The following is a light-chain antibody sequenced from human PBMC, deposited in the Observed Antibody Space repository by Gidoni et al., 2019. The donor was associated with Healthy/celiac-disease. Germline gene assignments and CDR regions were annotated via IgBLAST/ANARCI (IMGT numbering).Light chain of an antibody. CDR3: QQYNNWPPWT. V-gene: IGKV3-15*01. Sequence: EIVMTQSQATRSVAPGERATLSCRASQSVSSNLAWYQQKPGQAPRLLIYGASTRATCIPARFSGSGSGTEFTLTISSLQSEDFAVYYCQQYNNWPPWTFXQXTKVEIK. CDR2: GAS. CDR1: QSVSSN. J-gene: IGKJ1*01.